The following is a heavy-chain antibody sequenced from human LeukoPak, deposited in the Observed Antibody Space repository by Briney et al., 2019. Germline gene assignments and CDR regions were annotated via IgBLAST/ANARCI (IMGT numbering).Heavy chain of an antibody. Sequence: ASVTVSFTASGYTLTVYYMHWVRQAPGQGLERMGWINPNSGGTNYAQKFQGRVTMTRDTSISTAYMELSRLRSDDTAVYYCARDSYLGYYGMDVWGQGTAVTVSS. CDR1: GYTLTVYY. D-gene: IGHD3-10*01. CDR3: ARDSYLGYYGMDV. J-gene: IGHJ6*02. CDR2: INPNSGGT. V-gene: IGHV1-2*02.